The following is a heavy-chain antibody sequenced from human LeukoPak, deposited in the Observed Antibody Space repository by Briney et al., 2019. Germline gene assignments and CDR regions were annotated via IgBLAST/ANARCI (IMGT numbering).Heavy chain of an antibody. CDR2: ISSSGSTI. CDR3: TTERNWELLRPYGLDI. V-gene: IGHV3-11*04. CDR1: GFTFSDYY. D-gene: IGHD7-27*01. Sequence: PGGSLRLSCAASGFTFSDYYMSWIRQAPGKGLEWVSYISSSGSTIYYADSVKGRFTISRDNAKNSLYLQMNSLRDEDTAVYYCTTERNWELLRPYGLDIWGQGTTVTVSS. J-gene: IGHJ6*02.